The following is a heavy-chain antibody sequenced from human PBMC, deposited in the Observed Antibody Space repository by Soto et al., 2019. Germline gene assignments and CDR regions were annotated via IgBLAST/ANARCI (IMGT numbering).Heavy chain of an antibody. V-gene: IGHV4-38-2*02. J-gene: IGHJ4*02. CDR3: ERDWGTGFYQLDS. D-gene: IGHD2-2*01. CDR2: IYHSGST. Sequence: PXGTLALPCAVSGYSISTGFVWSWIRQPPGKGLEWIGSIYHSGSTYYNLSLKSRVTISSDASKNQISLKLSSVTAADTALYYCERDWGTGFYQLDSWGQGTLVTVSS. CDR1: GYSISTGFV.